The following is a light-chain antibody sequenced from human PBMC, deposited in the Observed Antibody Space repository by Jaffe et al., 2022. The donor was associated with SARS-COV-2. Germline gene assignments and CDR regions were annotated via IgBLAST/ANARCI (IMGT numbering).Light chain of an antibody. CDR3: QQYNSYPHT. Sequence: DIQMTQSPSTLSASVGDRVTITCRASQSITSWLAWYQQKPGKAPKILIYKTSSLESGVSSRFSGSGSGTEFTLTISCLQPDDFATYYCQQYNSYPHTFGQGTKVEIK. CDR1: QSITSW. CDR2: KTS. J-gene: IGKJ2*01. V-gene: IGKV1-5*03.